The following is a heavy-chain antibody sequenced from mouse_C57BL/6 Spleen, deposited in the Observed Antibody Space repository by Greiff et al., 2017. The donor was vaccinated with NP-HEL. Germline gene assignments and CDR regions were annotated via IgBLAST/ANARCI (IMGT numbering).Heavy chain of an antibody. D-gene: IGHD2-1*01. CDR1: GYTFTSYG. CDR2: IHPNSGST. J-gene: IGHJ1*03. CDR3: ARSDYGNWDWYFDV. V-gene: IGHV1-64*01. Sequence: QVQLQQPGAELVKPGASVKLSCKASGYTFTSYGMHGVKQRPGQGLEWIGMIHPNSGSTNYNEKFKSKATLTVDKSSSTAYMQLSSLTSEDSAVYYCARSDYGNWDWYFDVWGTGTTVTVSS.